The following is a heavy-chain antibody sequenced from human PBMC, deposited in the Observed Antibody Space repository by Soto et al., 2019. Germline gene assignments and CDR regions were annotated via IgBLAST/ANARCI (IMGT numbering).Heavy chain of an antibody. Sequence: EVQLVESGGGLVQPGGSLRLSCAASEFTFSKYWMSWVRQAPGKGLEWVANIKQDGSEKYYVDSVKGRFTISRDNAKNSLYLQMNSLRAEDTAVYYCARGTSGSYFEFDYWGQGTLVTVSS. CDR3: ARGTSGSYFEFDY. CDR1: EFTFSKYW. V-gene: IGHV3-7*03. CDR2: IKQDGSEK. D-gene: IGHD1-26*01. J-gene: IGHJ4*02.